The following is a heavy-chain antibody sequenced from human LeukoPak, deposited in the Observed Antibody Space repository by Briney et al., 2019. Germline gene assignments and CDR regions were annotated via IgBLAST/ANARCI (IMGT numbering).Heavy chain of an antibody. CDR2: MNPNSGNT. V-gene: IGHV1-8*03. Sequence: AASVKVSCKASGYTFTSYDINWVRQATGQGLEWMGWMNPNSGNTGYAQKFQGRVTITRNTSISTAYMELSRLRSDDTAVYYCARWGGHCTSGLCYYFDCWGQGTLVTVSS. D-gene: IGHD2-8*01. CDR3: ARWGGHCTSGLCYYFDC. J-gene: IGHJ4*02. CDR1: GYTFTSYD.